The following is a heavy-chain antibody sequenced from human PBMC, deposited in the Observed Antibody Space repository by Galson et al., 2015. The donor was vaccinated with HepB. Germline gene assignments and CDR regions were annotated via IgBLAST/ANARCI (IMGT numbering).Heavy chain of an antibody. Sequence: SVKVSCKASGYTFTNYDIHWVRQATGQGLEWMGWMNPNSGTTGYAQKFQGRLTMTRSTSISTAYMELSSLRSEDTAVYYCARGRPCSSTSCVPFDAFHIWGQGTVVTVSS. CDR3: ARGRPCSSTSCVPFDAFHI. CDR2: MNPNSGTT. J-gene: IGHJ3*02. V-gene: IGHV1-8*01. D-gene: IGHD2-2*01. CDR1: GYTFTNYD.